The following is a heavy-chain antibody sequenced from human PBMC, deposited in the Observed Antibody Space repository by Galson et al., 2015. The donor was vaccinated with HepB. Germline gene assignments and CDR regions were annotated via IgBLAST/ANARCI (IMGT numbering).Heavy chain of an antibody. Sequence: SLRLSCAASGFTFSSYSMNWVRQAPGKGLEWVSSISSSSSYIYYADSVKGRFTISRDNAKNSLYLQMNSLRAEDTAVYYCARGGKRITIFGSKRYYYYGMDVWGQGTTVTVSS. CDR1: GFTFSSYS. D-gene: IGHD3-3*01. CDR2: ISSSSSYI. CDR3: ARGGKRITIFGSKRYYYYGMDV. J-gene: IGHJ6*02. V-gene: IGHV3-21*01.